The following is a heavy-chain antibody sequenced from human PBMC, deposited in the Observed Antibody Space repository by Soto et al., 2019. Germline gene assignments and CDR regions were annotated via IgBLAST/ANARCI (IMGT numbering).Heavy chain of an antibody. CDR1: GFTFSSYA. J-gene: IGHJ6*02. CDR2: ISYDGSNK. Sequence: QVQLVESGGGVVQPGRSLRLSCAASGFTFSSYAMHWVRQAPGKGLEWVAVISYDGSNKYYADSVKGRFTISRDNSKNTMYLQMSGLRAEDTAVYYCERDGVQRYYYYYGMDVWCQGTTITVSS. CDR3: ERDGVQRYYYYYGMDV. V-gene: IGHV3-30-3*01. D-gene: IGHD3-9*01.